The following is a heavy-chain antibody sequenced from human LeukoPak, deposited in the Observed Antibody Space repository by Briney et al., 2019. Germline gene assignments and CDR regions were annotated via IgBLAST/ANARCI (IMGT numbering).Heavy chain of an antibody. CDR3: ARLDITGTSYVFDY. CDR2: IHYSGST. J-gene: IGHJ4*02. V-gene: IGHV4-39*01. Sequence: SETLSPTCTVSGGSISSSSYYWGWIRQPPGKGLEWIGSIHYSGSTYYNPSLKSRVTISVDTPKNQFSLRLSSVTAADTAVYFCARLDITGTSYVFDYWGQGTLVTVSS. CDR1: GGSISSSSYY. D-gene: IGHD1-20*01.